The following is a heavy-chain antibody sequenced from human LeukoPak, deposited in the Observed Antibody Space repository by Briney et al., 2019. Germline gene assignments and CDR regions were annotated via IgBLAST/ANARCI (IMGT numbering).Heavy chain of an antibody. Sequence: PSETLSLTCAVYGGSFSGYYWSWIRQPPGKGLEWIGSVYSSGSTYYNPSLKSRVTISVDTSKNQFSLKLSSVTAADTAVYYCARTTTVRGTYYMDVWGKGTTVTISS. J-gene: IGHJ6*03. CDR2: VYSSGST. D-gene: IGHD3-10*01. CDR3: ARTTTVRGTYYMDV. V-gene: IGHV4-59*01. CDR1: GGSFSGYY.